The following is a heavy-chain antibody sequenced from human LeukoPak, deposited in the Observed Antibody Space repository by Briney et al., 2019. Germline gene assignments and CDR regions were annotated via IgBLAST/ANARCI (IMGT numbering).Heavy chain of an antibody. CDR3: ARGGPYCSGGSCYGYYFDY. J-gene: IGHJ4*02. CDR1: GGSFSGYY. V-gene: IGHV4-34*01. Sequence: SETLSLTCAVYGGSFSGYYWSWIRQPPGKGLGWIGEINHSGSTNYNPSLKSRVTISVDTSKNQFSLKLSSVTAADTAVYYCARGGPYCSGGSCYGYYFDYWGQGTLVTVSS. CDR2: INHSGST. D-gene: IGHD2-15*01.